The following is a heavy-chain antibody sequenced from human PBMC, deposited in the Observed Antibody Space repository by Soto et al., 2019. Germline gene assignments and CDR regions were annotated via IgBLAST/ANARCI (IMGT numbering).Heavy chain of an antibody. D-gene: IGHD3-16*01. Sequence: GSLRLSCTVSGFTFSNYVMSWVRQAPGKGLEWVSDISGSGDNAYYADSVKGRFTNSRDNSKNTLYLQMNSLRAGDTAVYYCARQSRGGITDYWGQGTLVTVSS. V-gene: IGHV3-23*01. CDR3: ARQSRGGITDY. J-gene: IGHJ4*02. CDR2: ISGSGDNA. CDR1: GFTFSNYV.